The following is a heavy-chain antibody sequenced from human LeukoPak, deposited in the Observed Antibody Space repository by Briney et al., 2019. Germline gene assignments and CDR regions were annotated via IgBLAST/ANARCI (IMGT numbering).Heavy chain of an antibody. CDR3: ARYCSSTSCTQGGGMDV. J-gene: IGHJ6*02. CDR2: IWHDGSKK. D-gene: IGHD2-2*01. CDR1: GFIFSTYG. V-gene: IGHV3-33*01. Sequence: GGSLRLSCAASGFIFSTYGMHWVRQAPGRGLEWVAVIWHDGSKKFYVDSVKGRFTISRDNSKNTLYLQMNSLRAEDTAVYYCARYCSSTSCTQGGGMDVWGQGTTVTVSS.